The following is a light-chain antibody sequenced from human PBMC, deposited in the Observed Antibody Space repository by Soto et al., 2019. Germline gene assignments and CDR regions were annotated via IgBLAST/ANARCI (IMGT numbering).Light chain of an antibody. CDR3: SSYTSSSPWV. CDR2: DVS. J-gene: IGLJ3*02. CDR1: SRDVGGYNY. V-gene: IGLV2-14*01. Sequence: QSALTQPASVSGSPGQSITIYCTGTSRDVGGYNYVSWYQQHPGKAPKLMIYDVSNRPSGVSNRFSGSKSGNTASLTISGLQAEDEADYYCSSYTSSSPWVFGGGTKLTVL.